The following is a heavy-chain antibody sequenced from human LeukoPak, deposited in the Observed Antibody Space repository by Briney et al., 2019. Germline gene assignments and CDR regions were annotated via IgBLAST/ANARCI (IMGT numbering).Heavy chain of an antibody. V-gene: IGHV4-34*01. D-gene: IGHD3-22*01. CDR2: INHSGST. CDR1: GGSFSGYY. J-gene: IGHJ4*02. Sequence: SETLSLTCAVYGGSFSGYYWSWIRQPPGKGLEWIGEINHSGSTNYNPSLKSRVTISVDTSKNQFSLKLSSVTAADTAVYYCARGPADSSGYYPRYWGQGTLVTVSS. CDR3: ARGPADSSGYYPRY.